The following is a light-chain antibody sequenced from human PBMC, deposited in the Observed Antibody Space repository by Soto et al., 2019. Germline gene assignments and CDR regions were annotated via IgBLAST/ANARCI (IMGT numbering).Light chain of an antibody. J-gene: IGKJ2*02. CDR1: QSVSSN. CDR2: GAS. V-gene: IGKV3-15*01. Sequence: EIVMTQSPATLSVSPGERATLSCRASQSVSSNLAWYQQKPGQAPRLLIYGASTRATGIPARFSGSGSGTELTLTISSLQSEDFAVYYCQQYNNWPPRSTFGQGTKLEIK. CDR3: QQYNNWPPRST.